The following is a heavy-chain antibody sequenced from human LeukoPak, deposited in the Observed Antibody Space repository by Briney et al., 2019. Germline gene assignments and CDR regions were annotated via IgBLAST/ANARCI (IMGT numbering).Heavy chain of an antibody. CDR3: ARFTAGWFDP. J-gene: IGHJ5*02. Sequence: PGGSLRLSCAVSGFTASSKYMSWVRQAPGKGLEWVSVIYSGGDTYYADSVKGRFSISRDNSENTLFLQMNSLRAEDTAVYYCARFTAGWFDPWGQGTLVTVSS. CDR1: GFTASSKY. V-gene: IGHV3-53*01. D-gene: IGHD3-10*01. CDR2: IYSGGDT.